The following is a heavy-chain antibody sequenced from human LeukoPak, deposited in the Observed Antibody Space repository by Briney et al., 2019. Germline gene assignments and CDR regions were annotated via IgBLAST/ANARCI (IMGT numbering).Heavy chain of an antibody. D-gene: IGHD2-8*01. CDR1: GDSISSGAYY. Sequence: SETLSLTCTVSGDSISSGAYYWGWIRQPPGKGLEWIGSIYYSGSIYDNPSLKSRVTISVDTSRNQFSLKLSSVTAADTAVYYCARDVSPNGVVDYWGQGTLVTVSS. CDR2: IYYSGSI. J-gene: IGHJ4*02. V-gene: IGHV4-39*07. CDR3: ARDVSPNGVVDY.